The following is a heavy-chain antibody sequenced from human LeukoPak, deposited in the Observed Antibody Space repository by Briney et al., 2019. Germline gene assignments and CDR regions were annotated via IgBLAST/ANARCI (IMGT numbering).Heavy chain of an antibody. CDR1: GYTFTSYD. CDR3: ARDEDSSSSNYFDY. V-gene: IGHV1-69*04. J-gene: IGHJ4*02. D-gene: IGHD6-13*01. Sequence: SVKVSCKASGYTFTSYDINWVRQATGQGLEWMGRIIPILDIANYAQKFQGRVTITADKSTSTAYMELSSLRSEDTAVYYCARDEDSSSSNYFDYWGQGTLVTVSS. CDR2: IIPILDIA.